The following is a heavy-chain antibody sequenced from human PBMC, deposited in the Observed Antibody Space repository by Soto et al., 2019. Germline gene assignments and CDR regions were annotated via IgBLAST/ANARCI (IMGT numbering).Heavy chain of an antibody. CDR1: GYTFTSYG. CDR3: ARDLAAAGTDFDY. CDR2: ISAYNGNT. J-gene: IGHJ4*02. Sequence: GASVKVSCKASGYTFTSYGMSWVRQAHGQRLEWMGWISAYNGNTNYAQKLEGRVTMTTDTSTSTAYMDLRSLRFDASAVYYCARDLAAAGTDFDYWGQGTLVNVSS. V-gene: IGHV1-18*01. D-gene: IGHD6-13*01.